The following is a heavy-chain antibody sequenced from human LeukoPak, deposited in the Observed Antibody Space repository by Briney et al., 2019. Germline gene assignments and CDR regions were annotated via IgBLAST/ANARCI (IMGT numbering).Heavy chain of an antibody. CDR1: GGSISSSY. J-gene: IGHJ6*02. CDR2: IYSSGST. CDR3: ARECFSSICPYNNMDV. Sequence: SETLSLTCTVSGGSISSSYWTWIRQPAGKGLEWIGRIYSSGSTNYNPSLKSRLTMSVDTSRNQFSLKLNSVTAADTAVYYCARECFSSICPYNNMDVWGQGTTVTISS. V-gene: IGHV4-4*07. D-gene: IGHD2-2*01.